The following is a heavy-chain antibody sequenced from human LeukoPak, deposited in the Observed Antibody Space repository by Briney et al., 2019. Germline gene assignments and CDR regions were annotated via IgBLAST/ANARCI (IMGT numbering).Heavy chain of an antibody. D-gene: IGHD1-14*01. Sequence: GGSLRLSCAASGFTFTSYSMNWVRQAPGKGLEWVSSISSSGSYIYYADSVKGRFTISRDNAKNSVYLQMNSLRAEDTGVYYCARAPAFDYWGQGTLVTVSS. CDR3: ARAPAFDY. CDR2: ISSSGSYI. V-gene: IGHV3-21*06. CDR1: GFTFTSYS. J-gene: IGHJ4*02.